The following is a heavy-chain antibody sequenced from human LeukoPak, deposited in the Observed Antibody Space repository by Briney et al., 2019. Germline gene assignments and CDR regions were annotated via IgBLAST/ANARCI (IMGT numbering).Heavy chain of an antibody. CDR2: INPNSGGT. J-gene: IGHJ6*02. V-gene: IGHV1-2*02. CDR3: ARVEEDIVVVPAAASRGMDV. CDR1: GYTFTGYY. Sequence: ASVKVSCKASGYTFTGYYMHWVRQAPGQGLEWMGWINPNSGGTNYAQKFQGRVTMTRDTSISTAYMELSRLRSDDTAVYYCARVEEDIVVVPAAASRGMDVWGQGTTVTVSS. D-gene: IGHD2-2*01.